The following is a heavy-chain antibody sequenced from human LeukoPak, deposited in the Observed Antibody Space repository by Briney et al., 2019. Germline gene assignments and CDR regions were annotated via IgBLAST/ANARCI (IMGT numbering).Heavy chain of an antibody. CDR3: AKSLLQWDAFDL. CDR1: GFTFSHSA. CDR2: ISGSGSDT. V-gene: IGHV3-23*01. Sequence: GGSLRLSCAASGFTFSHSAMSWVRQAPGKGLEWISTISGSGSDTNYADSVKGRFTISRDNSKDTLYLQMDSLRAEDTAVYYCAKSLLQWDAFDLWGQGTVVTVSS. J-gene: IGHJ3*01. D-gene: IGHD6-19*01.